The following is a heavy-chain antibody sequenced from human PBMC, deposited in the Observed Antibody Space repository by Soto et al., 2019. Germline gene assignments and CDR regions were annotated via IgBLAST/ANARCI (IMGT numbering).Heavy chain of an antibody. D-gene: IGHD2-2*01. CDR2: VSVSGGST. CDR1: GFTFSSFA. J-gene: IGHJ4*02. CDR3: AKPNLYCSSTSCYDY. Sequence: GGSLRLSCAASGFTFSSFAMSWVRQAPGKGLEWVSTVSVSGGSTYYADSVKGRFTVSRDNSNNTMYLQMDSLRADDTAVYYCAKPNLYCSSTSCYDYWGQGTLVTVSS. V-gene: IGHV3-23*01.